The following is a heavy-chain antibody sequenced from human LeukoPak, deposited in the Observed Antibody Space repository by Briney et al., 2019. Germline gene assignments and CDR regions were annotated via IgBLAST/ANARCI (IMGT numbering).Heavy chain of an antibody. J-gene: IGHJ3*02. CDR1: GYTFTSYY. CDR3: ARVSLPLYYYDSSGYAI. V-gene: IGHV1-46*01. CDR2: INPSGGST. D-gene: IGHD3-22*01. Sequence: GASVKVSCKASGYTFTSYYMHWVRQAPGQGLEWMGIINPSGGSTSYAQKFQGRVTMTRDTSTSTVYMEPSSLRSEDTAVYYCARVSLPLYYYDSSGYAIWGQGTMVTVSS.